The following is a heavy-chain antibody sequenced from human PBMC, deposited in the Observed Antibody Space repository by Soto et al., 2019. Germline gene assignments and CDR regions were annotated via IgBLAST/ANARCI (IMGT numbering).Heavy chain of an antibody. V-gene: IGHV3-11*06. Sequence: QVQLVESGGGLVKPGGSLRLSCVASGFTFSDYYMSWIRQAPGKGLEWVSYISSSSSYTNYADSVKGRFTISRDNAKNSLYLQMNSLRAEDTAVYYCARSPSIWDYYGMDVWGQGTTVTVSS. CDR1: GFTFSDYY. D-gene: IGHD3-9*01. J-gene: IGHJ6*02. CDR2: ISSSSSYT. CDR3: ARSPSIWDYYGMDV.